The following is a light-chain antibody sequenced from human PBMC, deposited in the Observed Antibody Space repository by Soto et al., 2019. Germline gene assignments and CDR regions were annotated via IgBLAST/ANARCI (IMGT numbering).Light chain of an antibody. CDR2: GVS. Sequence: EIVLTQSPGTLSLSPGERATLSCRASQSVSNNYLAWYQQKPGQAPRLLIYGVSNRATGIPDRFSGSGSGTDFSLTISRLEPEDFAVYYCEQFSSYPLTFGGGTKVDIK. V-gene: IGKV3-20*01. CDR1: QSVSNNY. CDR3: EQFSSYPLT. J-gene: IGKJ4*01.